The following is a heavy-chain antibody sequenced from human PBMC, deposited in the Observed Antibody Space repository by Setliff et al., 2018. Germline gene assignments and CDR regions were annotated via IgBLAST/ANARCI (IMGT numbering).Heavy chain of an antibody. CDR1: GGSISDYY. V-gene: IGHV4-34*01. CDR2: INQSGST. Sequence: SETLSLTCGGYGGSISDYYWSWIRQPPGKGLEWIGEINQSGSTTYNPSLKGRVTISMDTSKNQFSLKLASVTAADTAVYYCARARGPGYSSGWNWFDPWGQGTLVTVSS. J-gene: IGHJ5*02. D-gene: IGHD6-19*01. CDR3: ARARGPGYSSGWNWFDP.